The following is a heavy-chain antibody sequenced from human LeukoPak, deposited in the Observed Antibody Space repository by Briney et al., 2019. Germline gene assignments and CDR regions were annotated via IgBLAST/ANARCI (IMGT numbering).Heavy chain of an antibody. CDR1: GFTFSSDW. D-gene: IGHD3-9*01. CDR3: ARHPYDILTGPSFDY. V-gene: IGHV3-74*01. J-gene: IGHJ4*02. Sequence: PGGSLRLSCAASGFTFSSDWMHWVRQAPGKGLVWVSRINRDGRSTTYADSVEGRFTISRDNAKNTLYLQMNSLRAEDTAVYYCARHPYDILTGPSFDYWGQGTLVTVSS. CDR2: INRDGRST.